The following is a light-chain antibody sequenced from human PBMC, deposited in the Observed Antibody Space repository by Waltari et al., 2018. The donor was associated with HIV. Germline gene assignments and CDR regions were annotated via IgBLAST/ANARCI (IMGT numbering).Light chain of an antibody. Sequence: DIQMTQSPSSLSASVGDRVTITCRASQSISSYLNWYQQKPGKAPKLLIYAASSLQSGVPSRFSGSGTGTDSTLTISSLQPEDFATYYCQQSYSTPPVTFGPGTKVDIK. CDR1: QSISSY. J-gene: IGKJ3*01. CDR2: AAS. V-gene: IGKV1-39*01. CDR3: QQSYSTPPVT.